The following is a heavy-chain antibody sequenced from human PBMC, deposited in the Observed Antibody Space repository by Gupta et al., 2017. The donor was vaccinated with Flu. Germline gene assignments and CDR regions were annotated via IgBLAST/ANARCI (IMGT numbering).Heavy chain of an antibody. CDR3: ARVGSGLWYFDL. D-gene: IGHD3-10*01. V-gene: IGHV3-74*01. CDR1: GFTFSNYW. J-gene: IGHJ2*01. CDR2: IKTDGSII. Sequence: EVQLVESGGGLVQPGGSLRLSCAVSGFTFSNYWMHWVRQAPGKGLEWVSRIKTDGSIISYADSVKGRFSISRDKAKNTRYLQMNSLRAEDTAIYYCARVGSGLWYFDLWGRGTRVTVSS.